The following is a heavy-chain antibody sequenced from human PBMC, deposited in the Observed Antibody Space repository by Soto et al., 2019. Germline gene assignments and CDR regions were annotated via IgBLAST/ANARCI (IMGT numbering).Heavy chain of an antibody. V-gene: IGHV4-34*01. CDR1: GGSFSGYY. CDR3: ARMTVRYCSGGSCYPSFSYYGMDV. J-gene: IGHJ6*02. CDR2: TNHSGST. Sequence: TLSLTCAVYGGSFSGYYWSWIRQPPGKGLEWIGETNHSGSTNYNPSLKSRVTISVDTSKNQFSLKLSSVTAADTAVYYCARMTVRYCSGGSCYPSFSYYGMDVWGQGTTVTVSS. D-gene: IGHD2-15*01.